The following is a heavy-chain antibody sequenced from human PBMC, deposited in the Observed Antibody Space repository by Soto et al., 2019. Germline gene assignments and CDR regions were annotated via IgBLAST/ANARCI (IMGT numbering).Heavy chain of an antibody. Sequence: EVQLVESGGGLVQPGRSLRLSCAASGFTFDDYAMHWVRQAPGKGLEWVSGISWNSGSIGYADSVKGRFTISRDNAKNFMYLQMNSLSAEDTALYYCANDSETEGYSYGALDYWGQGTLVTVSS. CDR1: GFTFDDYA. CDR3: ANDSETEGYSYGALDY. J-gene: IGHJ4*02. D-gene: IGHD5-18*01. CDR2: ISWNSGSI. V-gene: IGHV3-9*01.